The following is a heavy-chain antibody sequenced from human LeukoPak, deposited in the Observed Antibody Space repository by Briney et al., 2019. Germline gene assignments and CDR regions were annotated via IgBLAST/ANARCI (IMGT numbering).Heavy chain of an antibody. J-gene: IGHJ4*02. CDR3: AREEWPSGY. CDR1: GYTFTGYY. CDR2: INPNSGGT. D-gene: IGHD3-3*01. V-gene: IGHV1-2*02. Sequence: ASVKVSCKASGYTFTGYYMHWVRQAPGQGLEWMGWINPNSGGTNYARKLQGRVTMTTDTSTSTAYMELRSLRSDDTAVYYCAREEWPSGYWGQGTLVTVSS.